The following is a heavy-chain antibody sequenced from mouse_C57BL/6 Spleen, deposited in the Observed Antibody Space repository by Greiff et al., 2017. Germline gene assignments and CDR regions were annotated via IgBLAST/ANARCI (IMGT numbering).Heavy chain of an antibody. CDR3: ARSPRAWFAY. CDR1: GYTFTRFD. V-gene: IGHV1-85*01. Sequence: QVQLQQSGPELVKPGASVKLSCKASGYTFTRFDINWVKQRPGQGLEWIGWIFPRAGSTKYNEKFKGKATLSVDTSSSTAYMALHSLTSEDAAVYFCARSPRAWFAYWGQRTLVTVSA. J-gene: IGHJ3*01. CDR2: IFPRAGST.